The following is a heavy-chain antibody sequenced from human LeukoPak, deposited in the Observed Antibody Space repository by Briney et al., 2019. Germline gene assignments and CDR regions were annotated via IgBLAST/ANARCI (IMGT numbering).Heavy chain of an antibody. D-gene: IGHD3-16*02. CDR2: IYYSGST. CDR3: ARGPYDYVWGSYRYTAPTWFDP. V-gene: IGHV4-59*01. Sequence: SETLSLTCTVSGDSISSYYWNWIRQPPGKGLEWIGYIYYSGSTNYNPSLKSRVTISVDTSKNQFSLKLSSVTAADTAVYYCARGPYDYVWGSYRYTAPTWFDPWGQGTLVTVSS. CDR1: GDSISSYY. J-gene: IGHJ5*02.